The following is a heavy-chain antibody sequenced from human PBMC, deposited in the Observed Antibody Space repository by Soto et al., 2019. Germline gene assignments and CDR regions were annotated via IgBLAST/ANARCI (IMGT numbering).Heavy chain of an antibody. CDR3: AKDIARRAIVAKNAMDV. J-gene: IGHJ6*02. D-gene: IGHD3-22*01. CDR2: ISWNSGSI. Sequence: GGSLRLSCAASGFTFDDYAMHWVRQAPGKGLEWVSGISWNSGSIGYADSVKGRFTISRDNAKNSRYLQMNSLRAEDTALYYCAKDIARRAIVAKNAMDVWGQGTTVTVS. V-gene: IGHV3-9*01. CDR1: GFTFDDYA.